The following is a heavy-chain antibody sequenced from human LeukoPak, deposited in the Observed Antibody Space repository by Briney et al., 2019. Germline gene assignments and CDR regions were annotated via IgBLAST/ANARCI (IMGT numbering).Heavy chain of an antibody. CDR1: GFTFGNYA. J-gene: IGHJ4*02. CDR2: ISNNVGST. CDR3: VKAALQYYYDTSGSFDY. V-gene: IGHV3-64D*09. Sequence: PGGSLRLSCSASGFTFGNYAMHWVRQAPGKGLEYVSTISNNVGSTYYADSVKGRFTISRDNSENTLYLQMRSLRIEDTAVYYCVKAALQYYYDTSGSFDYWGQGTLVTASS. D-gene: IGHD3-22*01.